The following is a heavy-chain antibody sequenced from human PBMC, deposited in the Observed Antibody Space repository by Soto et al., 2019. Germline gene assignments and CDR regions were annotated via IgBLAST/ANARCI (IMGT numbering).Heavy chain of an antibody. J-gene: IGHJ6*02. Sequence: QITLKESGPTLVKPTQTLTLTCTFSGFSLSTSGVGVGWIRQPPGKALEWLALIYWNDDKRYSPSLKSRLTITKDTSKNQVVLTMTNMDPVDTAKYYCAHSMGYNWNDIDYYYYCMDVWGQGTTVTVSS. V-gene: IGHV2-5*01. CDR3: AHSMGYNWNDIDYYYYCMDV. CDR2: IYWNDDK. CDR1: GFSLSTSGVG. D-gene: IGHD1-1*01.